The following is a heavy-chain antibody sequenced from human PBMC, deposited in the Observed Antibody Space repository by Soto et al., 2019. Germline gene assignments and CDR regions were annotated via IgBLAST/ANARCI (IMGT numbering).Heavy chain of an antibody. CDR3: ARDMDDSSGRADAFDI. CDR1: GFTFSSYA. Sequence: GGSLRLSCAASGFTFSSYAMHWVRQAPGKGLEWVAVISYDGSNKYYADSVKGRFTISRDNSKNTLYLQMNSLRAEDTAVYYCARDMDDSSGRADAFDIWGQGTMVTVSS. J-gene: IGHJ3*02. CDR2: ISYDGSNK. D-gene: IGHD3-22*01. V-gene: IGHV3-30-3*01.